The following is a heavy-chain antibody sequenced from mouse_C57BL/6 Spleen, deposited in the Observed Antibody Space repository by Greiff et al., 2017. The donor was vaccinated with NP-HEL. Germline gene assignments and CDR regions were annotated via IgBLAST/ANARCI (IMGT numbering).Heavy chain of an antibody. V-gene: IGHV1-42*01. J-gene: IGHJ3*01. CDR3: ARSKGYDSSYEHGWFAY. Sequence: VQLQQSGPELVKPGASVKISCKASGYSFTGYYMNWVKQSPEKSLEWIGEINPSTGGTTYNQKFKAKATLTVDKSSSTAYMQLKSLTSEDSAVYYCARSKGYDSSYEHGWFAYWGQGTLVTVSA. D-gene: IGHD1-1*01. CDR1: GYSFTGYY. CDR2: INPSTGGT.